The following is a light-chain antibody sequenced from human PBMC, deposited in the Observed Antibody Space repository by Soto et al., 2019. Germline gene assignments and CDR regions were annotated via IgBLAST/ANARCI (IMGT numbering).Light chain of an antibody. V-gene: IGKV3-15*01. CDR1: QSLRSS. CDR3: QRYNNWPQT. J-gene: IGKJ1*01. Sequence: ETMITQSPDTLSVSRGERATLSCRASQSLRSSLAWYQQKPGQAPRLLIYDASTRATGIPARFSGSGSGTDFTLTISGLQSEDFAVYYCQRYNNWPQTLGQGTKVDIK. CDR2: DAS.